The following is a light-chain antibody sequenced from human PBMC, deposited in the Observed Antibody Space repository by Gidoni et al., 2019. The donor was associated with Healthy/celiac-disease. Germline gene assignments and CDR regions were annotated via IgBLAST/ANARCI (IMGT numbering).Light chain of an antibody. Sequence: DMVMTQSPDSLAVSLGERATINCKSSQSVLYNSTNKNYLAWYQQKPGQPPKLLIYWASTRESGVPDRFSGSGSGTYFTLTISSLQAEDVAVYYCQQYYTTPRTFGQGTKLEIK. CDR2: WAS. V-gene: IGKV4-1*01. CDR3: QQYYTTPRT. CDR1: QSVLYNSTNKNY. J-gene: IGKJ2*01.